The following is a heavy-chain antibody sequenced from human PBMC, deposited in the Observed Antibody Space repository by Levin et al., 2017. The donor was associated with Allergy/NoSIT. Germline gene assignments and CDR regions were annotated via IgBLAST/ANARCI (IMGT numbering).Heavy chain of an antibody. V-gene: IGHV3-30*18. D-gene: IGHD3-10*01. CDR1: GFTFSSYG. J-gene: IGHJ6*02. CDR3: VKSQTHYYGSGSSFSRHYDYGMDV. Sequence: GGSLRLSCAVSGFTFSSYGMHWVRQAPGKGLEWVAVTSYDGKNKYYADSVKGRFTISRDNSNNTLFLQMNSLRAEDTAGYYCVKSQTHYYGSGSSFSRHYDYGMDVWGQGTTVTVSS. CDR2: TSYDGKNK.